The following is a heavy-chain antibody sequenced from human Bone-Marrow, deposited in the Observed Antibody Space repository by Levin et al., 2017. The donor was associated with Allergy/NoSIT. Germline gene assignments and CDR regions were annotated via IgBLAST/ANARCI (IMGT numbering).Heavy chain of an antibody. D-gene: IGHD5-18*01. V-gene: IGHV4-34*01. CDR2: INHSGST. J-gene: IGHJ4*02. CDR3: ARGGYSYGYQIKPIDY. CDR1: GGSFSGYY. Sequence: SQTLSLTCAVYGGSFSGYYWSWIRQPPGKGLEWIGEINHSGSTNYNPSLKSRVTISVDTSKNQFSLKLSSVTAADTAVYYCARGGYSYGYQIKPIDYWGQGTLVTVSS.